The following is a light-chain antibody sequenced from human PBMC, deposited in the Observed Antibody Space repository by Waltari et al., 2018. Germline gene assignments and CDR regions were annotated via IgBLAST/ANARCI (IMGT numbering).Light chain of an antibody. Sequence: QSALTQPPSASGSPGQSVTISCTGTSSDVGGYNYVSWYQQYPGKAPKLMIDEVSKRPSGVPDRFSGSKSGNTASLTVSGLQAEDEADYYCSSYAGSNNLVVFGGGTKLTVL. CDR2: EVS. CDR1: SSDVGGYNY. V-gene: IGLV2-8*01. J-gene: IGLJ2*01. CDR3: SSYAGSNNLVV.